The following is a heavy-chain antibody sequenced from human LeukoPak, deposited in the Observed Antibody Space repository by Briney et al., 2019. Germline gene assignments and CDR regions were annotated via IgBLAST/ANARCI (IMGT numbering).Heavy chain of an antibody. CDR3: ARYSDGDSPPGLFDY. CDR1: GGSISSGDYY. Sequence: PSETLSLTCTVSGGSISSGDYYWSWIRQPPGKGLEWIGYIYYSGSTYYNPSLKSRVTISVDTSKNQFSLKLSSVTAADTAVYYCARYSDGDSPPGLFDYWGQGTLVTVSS. J-gene: IGHJ4*02. V-gene: IGHV4-30-4*01. D-gene: IGHD4-17*01. CDR2: IYYSGST.